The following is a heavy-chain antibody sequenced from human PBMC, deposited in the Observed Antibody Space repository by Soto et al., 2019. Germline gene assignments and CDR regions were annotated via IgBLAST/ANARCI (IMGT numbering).Heavy chain of an antibody. D-gene: IGHD3-16*01. CDR2: ISATGGNI. V-gene: IGHV3-23*01. Sequence: EAQLLESGGGLARPGGSLKLSCVASGFIFSDYAMTWIRQATGKGLEWVATISATGGNIEYREALKGRFTISRDNSKKMVYLQINGLTADDTAVYYCAKVAGGLGDVALWGRGTLVTVSS. J-gene: IGHJ2*01. CDR3: AKVAGGLGDVAL. CDR1: GFIFSDYA.